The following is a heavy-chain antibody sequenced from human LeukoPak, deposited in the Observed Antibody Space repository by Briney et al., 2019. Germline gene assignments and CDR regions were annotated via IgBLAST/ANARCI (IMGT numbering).Heavy chain of an antibody. CDR2: IKQDGSEQ. D-gene: IGHD3-10*01. CDR3: ARGGGLFDC. CDR1: GFTFRSHW. Sequence: GGSLRLSCAASGFTFRSHWMSWVRQAPGKGLGWVANIKQDGSEQYYVDSVEGRVTISRDNTKNSLFLHMNSLRAEDTALYYCARGGGLFDCWGQGTLVTVSS. J-gene: IGHJ4*02. V-gene: IGHV3-7*01.